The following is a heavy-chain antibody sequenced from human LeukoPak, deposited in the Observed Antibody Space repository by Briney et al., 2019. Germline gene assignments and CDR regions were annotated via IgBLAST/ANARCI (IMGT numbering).Heavy chain of an antibody. CDR2: IKQDGSEK. CDR1: GFTSSSHW. Sequence: PGGSLRLSCAASGFTSSSHWMTWVRQAPGKGLEWVANIKQDGSEKYYVDSVKGRFTISRDNAKNSLYLQMNSLGAEDTAVYYCARRGTSSSWAHFDYWGQGTLVTVSS. V-gene: IGHV3-7*05. CDR3: ARRGTSSSWAHFDY. D-gene: IGHD6-13*01. J-gene: IGHJ4*02.